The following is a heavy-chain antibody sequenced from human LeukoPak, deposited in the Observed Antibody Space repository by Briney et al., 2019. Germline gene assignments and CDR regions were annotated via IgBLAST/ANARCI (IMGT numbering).Heavy chain of an antibody. J-gene: IGHJ5*02. V-gene: IGHV4-34*01. CDR3: ARVVVVVVARRYNWFDP. CDR2: INHSGST. Sequence: SETLSLTCAVYGGSFSGYYWSWLRQPPGKGLEWIGEINHSGSTNYNPSLKSRVTISVDTSKNQFSLKLSSVTAADTAVYYCARVVVVVVARRYNWFDPWGQGTLVTVSS. CDR1: GGSFSGYY. D-gene: IGHD2-15*01.